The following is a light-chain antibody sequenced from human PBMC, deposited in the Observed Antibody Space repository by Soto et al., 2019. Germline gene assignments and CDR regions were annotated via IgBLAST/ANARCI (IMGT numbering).Light chain of an antibody. V-gene: IGKV4-1*01. CDR1: QSVLYNSNNKNY. Sequence: DIVMTQSPDSLAVSLGERATINCKSSQSVLYNSNNKNYLAWYQQKPGQSPKVLFYWASTRESGVPDRFSGSGSATDFTLTISSLQAEDVAVYYCQQYYSNPRTFGQGTKVDIK. CDR2: WAS. J-gene: IGKJ1*01. CDR3: QQYYSNPRT.